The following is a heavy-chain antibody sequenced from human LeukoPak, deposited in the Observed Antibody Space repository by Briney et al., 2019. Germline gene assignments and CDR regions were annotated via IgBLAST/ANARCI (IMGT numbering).Heavy chain of an antibody. J-gene: IGHJ4*02. CDR1: GFPLSEYS. D-gene: IGHD1-1*01. CDR2: IGISSGNT. V-gene: IGHV3-11*06. Sequence: GGSLRLSCAASGFPLSEYSMNWVRQAPGKGLEWISYIGISSGNTKYADSVKGRFTVSADNARNSLYLQMNSLRVEDTAVYYCAREHNYAFDNWGQGTLVTVSS. CDR3: AREHNYAFDN.